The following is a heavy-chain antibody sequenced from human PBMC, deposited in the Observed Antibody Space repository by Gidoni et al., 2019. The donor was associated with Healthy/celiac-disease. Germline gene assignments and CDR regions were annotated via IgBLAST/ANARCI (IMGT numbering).Heavy chain of an antibody. D-gene: IGHD3-22*01. V-gene: IGHV1-8*01. Sequence: QVPLEPSGAAVKKPGASVKVSCKASGYTFTSHDTTWVRQATGQGLEWMGGKNPSSGNTGYAQKFQGRVTMTRNTSISTAYMELSSLRSEDTAVDYCARGRWYYDSSGYHYRGNWFDPWGQGTLVTVSS. J-gene: IGHJ5*02. CDR3: ARGRWYYDSSGYHYRGNWFDP. CDR2: KNPSSGNT. CDR1: GYTFTSHD.